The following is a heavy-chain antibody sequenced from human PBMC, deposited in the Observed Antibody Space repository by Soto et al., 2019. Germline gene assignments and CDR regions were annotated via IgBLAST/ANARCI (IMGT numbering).Heavy chain of an antibody. J-gene: IGHJ4*02. V-gene: IGHV4-59*01. D-gene: IGHD5-12*01. CDR3: AGGGGWLTDY. CDR2: IHDTGTT. Sequence: QVQLQESGPGLVKPSETLSLTCTVSGRSLNSGFWGWFRQPPGKKPEWIGYIHDTGTTDYNHSLTVRLTISLDTSKNHFSLKLSSVTAADTALYYCAGGGGWLTDYWGQGTLVTVSS. CDR1: GRSLNSGF.